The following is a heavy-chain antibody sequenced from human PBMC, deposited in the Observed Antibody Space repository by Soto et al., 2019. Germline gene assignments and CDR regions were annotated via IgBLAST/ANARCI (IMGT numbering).Heavy chain of an antibody. V-gene: IGHV1-18*01. J-gene: IGHJ4*02. CDR1: GYTFTHHS. CDR3: ARDPSNTSGRYQFFDS. CDR2: ISAYNGDT. Sequence: QVHLVQSGAEVKKPGASVKVSCKASGYTFTHHSISWVRQAPGQGLEWMGWISAYNGDTKYAQTLQDRVTMTTDTSTTTAYMELRSLRSYDTAVYYCARDPSNTSGRYQFFDSWGQGTLVTVSS. D-gene: IGHD2-15*01.